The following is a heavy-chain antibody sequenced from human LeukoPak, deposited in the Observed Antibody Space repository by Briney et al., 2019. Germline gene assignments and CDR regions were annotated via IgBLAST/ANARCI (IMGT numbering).Heavy chain of an antibody. J-gene: IGHJ4*02. CDR2: INPNSGGT. V-gene: IGHV1-2*06. Sequence: ASVKVSRKASGYTFTGYYMHWVRQAPGQGLEWMGRINPNSGGTNYAQKFQGRVTMTRDTSISTAYMELSRLRSDDTAVYYCARVPYSSGFSFDYWGQGTLVTVSS. D-gene: IGHD6-19*01. CDR3: ARVPYSSGFSFDY. CDR1: GYTFTGYY.